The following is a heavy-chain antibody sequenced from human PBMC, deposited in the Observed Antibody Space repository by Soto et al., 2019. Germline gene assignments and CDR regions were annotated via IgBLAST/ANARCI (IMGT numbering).Heavy chain of an antibody. Sequence: SETLSLTCSVSGGSISVSYWSWIRQSPGKGLEWLGYVYYTGSTNYSTSFRRRVSSSVETCKNEFSLRLSSVTAAETVVYICARSVAVPGAHIAYWYQGSHVTVS. CDR2: VYYTGST. V-gene: IGHV4-59*01. J-gene: IGHJ4*02. D-gene: IGHD7-27*01. CDR1: GGSISVSY. CDR3: ARSVAVPGAHIAY.